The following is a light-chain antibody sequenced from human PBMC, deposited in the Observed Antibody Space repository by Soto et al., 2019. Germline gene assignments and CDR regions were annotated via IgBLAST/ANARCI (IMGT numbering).Light chain of an antibody. CDR1: SSDIGGYNY. CDR2: EVT. V-gene: IGLV2-14*01. J-gene: IGLJ1*01. Sequence: QSALTQPASVSGSPGQSITISCTGGSSDIGGYNYVSWFQQHPGKVPKLMIYEVTNRPSGVSNRFSGSKSGSTASLTISGLQAEDEADYYCSSYISSNTLVFGTGTKVTVL. CDR3: SSYISSNTLV.